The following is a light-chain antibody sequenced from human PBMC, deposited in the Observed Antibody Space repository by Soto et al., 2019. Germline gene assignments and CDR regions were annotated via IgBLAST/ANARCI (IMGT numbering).Light chain of an antibody. CDR1: SSDVGDYKY. CDR2: EVS. V-gene: IGLV2-14*01. J-gene: IGLJ2*01. CDR3: TSYTTGSTLL. Sequence: QAALTQPASVSGSPGQSITISCTGASSDVGDYKYVSWYQQHPGKAPKLIIYEVSNRPSGVSDRFSGSKSGTTASLIISGLQAEDEADYYFTSYTTGSTLLFGGGTKLTVL.